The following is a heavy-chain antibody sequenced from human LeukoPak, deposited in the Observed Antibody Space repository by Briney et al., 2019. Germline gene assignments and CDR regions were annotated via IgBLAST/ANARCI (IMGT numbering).Heavy chain of an antibody. J-gene: IGHJ4*02. D-gene: IGHD3-22*01. Sequence: GGSLRLSCTASGFTFGDYAMSWVRQAPGKGLEWVGFIRSKAYGGTTEYAASVQGRFTISRDDSKSIAYLQMNSLKTEDTAVYYCTRIWGDYYDSSGSHLPFDYWGQGTLVTVSS. CDR3: TRIWGDYYDSSGSHLPFDY. CDR1: GFTFGDYA. CDR2: IRSKAYGGTT. V-gene: IGHV3-49*04.